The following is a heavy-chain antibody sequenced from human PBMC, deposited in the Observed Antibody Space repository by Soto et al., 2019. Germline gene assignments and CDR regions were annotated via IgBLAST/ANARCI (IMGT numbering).Heavy chain of an antibody. CDR2: IYPGDSDI. V-gene: IGHV5-51*01. J-gene: IGHJ6*02. CDR1: GYSFTSYW. CDR3: AGQASTIFGVVKDYYYYXGMDV. Sequence: HGESLKISCKGSGYSFTSYWIAWVRQVPGKGLELMGVIYPGDSDIRYSPSFQGQVTISADKSISTAYLQWSSLKASDTAMYYCAGQASTIFGVVKDYYYYXGMDVWGQGTTVTVSS. D-gene: IGHD3-3*01.